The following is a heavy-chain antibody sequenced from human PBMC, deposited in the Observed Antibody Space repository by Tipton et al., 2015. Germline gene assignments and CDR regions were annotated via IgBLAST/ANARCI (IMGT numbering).Heavy chain of an antibody. CDR1: GFTVSSNY. CDR3: ARVHVDRYGMDV. D-gene: IGHD5-12*01. CDR2: IHSGGSK. J-gene: IGHJ6*02. V-gene: IGHV3-53*01. Sequence: SLRLSCAASGFTVSSNYMSWVRQAPGKGLEWVSVIHSGGSKYYADSVRGRFTISRDNSKNTLYLQMNSLRAEDTAVYYCARVHVDRYGMDVWGQGTTVTVSS.